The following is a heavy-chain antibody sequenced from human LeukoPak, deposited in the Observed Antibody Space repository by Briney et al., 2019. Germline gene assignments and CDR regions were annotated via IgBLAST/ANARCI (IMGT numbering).Heavy chain of an antibody. D-gene: IGHD2-2*01. CDR2: INHSGST. CDR1: GGSFSGYY. J-gene: IGHJ4*02. CDR3: ARVQYPGELDY. Sequence: PSETLSLTCAVYGGSFSGYYWSWLRQPPGKGLEWIGEINHSGSTNYNPSLKSRVTISVDTSKNQFSLKLSSVTAADTAVYYCARVQYPGELDYWGQGTLVTVSS. V-gene: IGHV4-34*01.